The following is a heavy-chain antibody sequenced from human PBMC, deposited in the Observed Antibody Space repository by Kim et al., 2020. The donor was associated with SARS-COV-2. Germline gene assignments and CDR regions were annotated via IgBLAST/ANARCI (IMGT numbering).Heavy chain of an antibody. CDR2: ISSNSGHT. Sequence: ASVKVSCKASGYSFSNYALVWARQAPGQGLEWMGWISSNSGHTKYAQNVQGRVTLTTDTSTNTGYMELSSLRSDDTAVYYCANYYDSNSYRGQWDWGQGTLVTVSS. CDR3: ANYYDSNSYRGQWD. J-gene: IGHJ4*01. CDR1: GYSFSNYA. V-gene: IGHV1-18*01. D-gene: IGHD3-22*01.